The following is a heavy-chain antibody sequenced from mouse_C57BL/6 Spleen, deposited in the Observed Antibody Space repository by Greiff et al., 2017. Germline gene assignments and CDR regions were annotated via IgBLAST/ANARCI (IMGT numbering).Heavy chain of an antibody. Sequence: QVQLQQSGPELVKPGASVKLSCKASGYTFTSYDINWVKQRPGQGLEWIGWIYPRDGSTKYNEKFKGKATLTVDTSSSTAYMELHSLTSEDSAVYFCARPVITTVVAEWYFDVWGTGTTVTVSS. CDR3: ARPVITTVVAEWYFDV. D-gene: IGHD1-1*01. CDR1: GYTFTSYD. V-gene: IGHV1-85*01. CDR2: IYPRDGST. J-gene: IGHJ1*03.